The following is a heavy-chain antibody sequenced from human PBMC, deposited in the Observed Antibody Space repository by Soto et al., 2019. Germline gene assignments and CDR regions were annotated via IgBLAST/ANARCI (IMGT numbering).Heavy chain of an antibody. V-gene: IGHV1-18*01. Sequence: QVQLVQSGAEVKKPGASVKVSCKASGYTFTSYGISWVRQAPGQGLEWMGWISAYNGNTNYAQKLQGRVTMTTDTXXXXXXXXXXXLXXXXXXXYXXAXDXGYGLIDYWGQGTLVTVSS. CDR2: ISAYNGNT. CDR3: AXDXGYGLIDY. CDR1: GYTFTSYG. J-gene: IGHJ4*02. D-gene: IGHD4-17*01.